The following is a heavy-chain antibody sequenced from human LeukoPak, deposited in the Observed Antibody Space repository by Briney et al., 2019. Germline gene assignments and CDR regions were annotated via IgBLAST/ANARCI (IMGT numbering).Heavy chain of an antibody. CDR1: GGSFSGYY. Sequence: PSETLSLTCAVYGGSFSGYYWSWIRQPPGKGLEWFGEINHSGSTNYNPSLKSRVTISVDTSKNQFSLKLSSVTAADTAVYYCARALGLQITNEEWFDPWGQGTLVTVSS. V-gene: IGHV4-34*01. D-gene: IGHD4-11*01. CDR2: INHSGST. J-gene: IGHJ5*02. CDR3: ARALGLQITNEEWFDP.